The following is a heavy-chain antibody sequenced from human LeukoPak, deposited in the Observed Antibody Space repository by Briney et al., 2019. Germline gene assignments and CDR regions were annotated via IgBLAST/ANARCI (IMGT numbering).Heavy chain of an antibody. J-gene: IGHJ5*02. CDR1: GGSISSSSYY. D-gene: IGHD6-13*01. Sequence: SETLSLTCTVSGGSISSSSYYWGWIPHPPGRGLEGIGGIYYRGSTSYTPSLKSRVTISVDTSKNQFSLKLSSVTAADTAVYYCARHLTGYSSSWNAAWGQGTLVTVSS. CDR3: ARHLTGYSSSWNAA. CDR2: IYYRGST. V-gene: IGHV4-39*01.